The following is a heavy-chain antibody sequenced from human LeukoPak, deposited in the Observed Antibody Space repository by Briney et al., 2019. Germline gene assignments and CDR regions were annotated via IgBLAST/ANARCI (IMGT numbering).Heavy chain of an antibody. Sequence: GGSLRLSCAASGFTFSSYSMNWVRQAPGKGLEWVSYISSSSSTIYYADSVRGRFTISRDNAKNTLYLQMNSLRAEDTAVYYCARDPERYFDWLGAFDIWGQGTMVTVSS. D-gene: IGHD3-9*01. CDR3: ARDPERYFDWLGAFDI. CDR1: GFTFSSYS. CDR2: ISSSSSTI. J-gene: IGHJ3*02. V-gene: IGHV3-48*04.